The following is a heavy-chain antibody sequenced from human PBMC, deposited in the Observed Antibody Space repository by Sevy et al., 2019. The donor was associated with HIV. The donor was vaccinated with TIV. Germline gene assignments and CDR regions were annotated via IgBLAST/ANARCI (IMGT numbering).Heavy chain of an antibody. D-gene: IGHD3-10*01. CDR1: GYTFTSYG. CDR2: ISDYNGNT. CDR3: AGDFVGSGSLHYYYGMDV. J-gene: IGHJ6*02. V-gene: IGHV1-18*01. Sequence: ASVKVSCKASGYTFTSYGISWVRQAPGQGLEWMGWISDYNGNTNYAQKLQGRVTMTTDTSTSTAYMELRSLRSDDTAVYYCAGDFVGSGSLHYYYGMDVWGQGTTVTVSS.